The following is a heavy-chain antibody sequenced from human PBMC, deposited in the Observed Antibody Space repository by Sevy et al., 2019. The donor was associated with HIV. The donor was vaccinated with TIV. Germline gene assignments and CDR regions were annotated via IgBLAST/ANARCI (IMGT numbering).Heavy chain of an antibody. J-gene: IGHJ4*02. D-gene: IGHD6-13*01. CDR1: GYTFTSYG. V-gene: IGHV7-4-1*02. CDR2: INTNTGNP. Sequence: ASVKVPCKASGYTFTSYGINWVRQAPGQGLEWMGWINTNTGNPTYVQAFTGRFVFSLDTSVTTAYLQISSLKAEDTAVYYCARELGPFDYWGQGTLVTVSS. CDR3: ARELGPFDY.